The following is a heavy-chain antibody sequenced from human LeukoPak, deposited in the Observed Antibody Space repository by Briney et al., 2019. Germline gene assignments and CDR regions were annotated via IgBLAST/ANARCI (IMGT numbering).Heavy chain of an antibody. CDR3: ARGGLKWELLPARARKSYYFDY. Sequence: SETLSLTCAVYGGSFSGYYWSWIRQPPGKGLEWIGEINHSGGTKYNPSFKSRVTISLDTSKNQFSLKLSSVTAADTAIYYCARGGLKWELLPARARKSYYFDYWGQGTLVTVSS. CDR1: GGSFSGYY. D-gene: IGHD1-26*01. V-gene: IGHV4-34*01. J-gene: IGHJ4*02. CDR2: INHSGGT.